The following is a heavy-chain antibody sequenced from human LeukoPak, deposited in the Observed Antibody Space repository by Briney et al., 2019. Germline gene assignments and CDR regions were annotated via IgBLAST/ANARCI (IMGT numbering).Heavy chain of an antibody. CDR3: ARDGSTMVRGVRYYYYGMDV. CDR1: GFTFSSYV. Sequence: GGSLRLSCAASGFTFSSYVMHWVRQAPGKGLEWVAVIWYDGSNKYYADSVKGRFTISRDNSKNTLYLQMNSLRAEDTAVYYCARDGSTMVRGVRYYYYGMDVWGQGTTVTVSS. V-gene: IGHV3-33*01. D-gene: IGHD3-10*01. CDR2: IWYDGSNK. J-gene: IGHJ6*02.